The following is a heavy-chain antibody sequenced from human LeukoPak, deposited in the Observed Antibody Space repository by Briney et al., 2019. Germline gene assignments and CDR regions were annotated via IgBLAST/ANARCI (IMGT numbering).Heavy chain of an antibody. CDR3: ARDLNDFWSGLVIYY. V-gene: IGHV1-46*01. CDR1: GYTFTSYY. J-gene: IGHJ4*02. Sequence: ASVKVSCKASGYTFTSYYMHWVRQAPGQGLKWMGIINPSGGSTSYAQKFQGRVTMTRDMSTSTVYMELSSLRSEDTAVYYCARDLNDFWSGLVIYYWGQGTLVTVSS. CDR2: INPSGGST. D-gene: IGHD3-3*01.